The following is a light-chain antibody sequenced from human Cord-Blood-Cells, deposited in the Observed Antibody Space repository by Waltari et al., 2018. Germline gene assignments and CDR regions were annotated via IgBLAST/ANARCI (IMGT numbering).Light chain of an antibody. V-gene: IGLV2-23*01. Sequence: QSALTQPASVSGSPGQSITISCTGTSSDVGSYNLVSWYQQHPGKAPKLMIYEGSKRSSGVSNRFSCSKSGNTASLTISGLQAEDEADYYCCSYAGSWVFGGGTKLTVL. CDR1: SSDVGSYNL. J-gene: IGLJ3*02. CDR3: CSYAGSWV. CDR2: EGS.